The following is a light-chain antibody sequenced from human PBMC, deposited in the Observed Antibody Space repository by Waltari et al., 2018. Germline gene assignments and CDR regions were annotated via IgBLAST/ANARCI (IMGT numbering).Light chain of an antibody. CDR2: WAS. Sequence: DIVMTQSPDSLAVSLGERATINCKSSQSVLYSSNNKNYLAWYQQKPGQPPKLLIYWASTRESGVPDRFSGSGSGTDFTLTISSLQAEDVAVYYCQQYHTTPLTFGGGTNVEIK. J-gene: IGKJ4*01. V-gene: IGKV4-1*01. CDR1: QSVLYSSNNKNY. CDR3: QQYHTTPLT.